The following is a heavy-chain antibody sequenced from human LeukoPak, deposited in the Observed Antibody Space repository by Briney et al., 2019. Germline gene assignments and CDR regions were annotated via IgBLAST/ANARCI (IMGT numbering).Heavy chain of an antibody. CDR2: IYHADSDT. CDR1: RYSLTRYS. V-gene: IGHV5-51*01. D-gene: IGHD2-15*01. CDR3: ARRCMSGYCSSGGPMDDY. Sequence: GEPLQISCKGSRYSLTRYSIGRVRQTPETGPARTGDIYHADSDTTYNPSFQGQVTISVDRSINTAYLQWSSLKASDTAMYYCARRCMSGYCSSGGPMDDYWGQGTLVTVSS. J-gene: IGHJ4*02.